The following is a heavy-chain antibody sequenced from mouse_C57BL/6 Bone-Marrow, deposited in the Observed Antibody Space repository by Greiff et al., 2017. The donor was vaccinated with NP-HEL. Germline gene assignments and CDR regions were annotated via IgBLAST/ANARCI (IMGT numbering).Heavy chain of an antibody. J-gene: IGHJ4*01. D-gene: IGHD1-1*01. CDR3: AREGITTVVADEDAMDY. CDR2: IDPNSGGT. Sequence: QVQLQQPGAELVKPGASVKLSCKASGYTFTSYWMHWVKQRPGRGLEWIGRIDPNSGGTKYNEKFKSKATLTVDKPSSTAYMQLSSLTSEDSAVYYCAREGITTVVADEDAMDYWGQGTSVTVSS. V-gene: IGHV1-72*01. CDR1: GYTFTSYW.